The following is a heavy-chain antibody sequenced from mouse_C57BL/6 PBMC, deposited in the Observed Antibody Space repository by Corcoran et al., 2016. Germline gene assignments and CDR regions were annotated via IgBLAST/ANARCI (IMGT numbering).Heavy chain of an antibody. CDR1: GYTFTDYN. Sequence: EVQLQQSGPELVKPGASVKIPCKASGYTFTDYNMDWVKQSHGKSIEWIGDINPNNGGTIYNQKFKGKATLTVDKSSSTAYMELRSLTSEDTAVYYCAVAWLYYYAMDYWGQGTSVTVSS. D-gene: IGHD1-1*02. V-gene: IGHV1-18*01. CDR2: INPNNGGT. CDR3: AVAWLYYYAMDY. J-gene: IGHJ4*01.